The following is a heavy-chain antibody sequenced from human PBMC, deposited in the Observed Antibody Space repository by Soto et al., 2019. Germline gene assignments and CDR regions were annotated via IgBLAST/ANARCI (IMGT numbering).Heavy chain of an antibody. V-gene: IGHV1-69*08. Sequence: QVQLVQSGAEVKKPGSSVKVSCKASGGTFSSYTISWVRQAPGQGLEWMGRIIPILGIANYAQKFQGRVTITADKSTSTAYMERSILRSEDTAVYYCARDLGYSSGWYWGQGTLVTVSS. CDR2: IIPILGIA. CDR3: ARDLGYSSGWY. J-gene: IGHJ4*02. D-gene: IGHD6-19*01. CDR1: GGTFSSYT.